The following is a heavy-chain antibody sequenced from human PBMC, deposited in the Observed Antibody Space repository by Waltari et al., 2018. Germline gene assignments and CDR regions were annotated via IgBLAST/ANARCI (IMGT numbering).Heavy chain of an antibody. CDR2: INHGGVT. Sequence: QVRLQEWGAGTLKPSQTLSLTCAVYGGSFSGYHWTWIRQPPGKGLEWLGEINHGGVTNYNPSLSSRITILIDTCKKQFALRLSSVTAADTAVYYCARGGVPDAYGSGSYYRNWFDPWGQGTLATVSS. D-gene: IGHD3-10*01. CDR1: GGSFSGYH. J-gene: IGHJ5*02. CDR3: ARGGVPDAYGSGSYYRNWFDP. V-gene: IGHV4-34*01.